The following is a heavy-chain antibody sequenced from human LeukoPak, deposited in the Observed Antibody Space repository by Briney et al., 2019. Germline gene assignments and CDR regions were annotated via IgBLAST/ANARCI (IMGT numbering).Heavy chain of an antibody. Sequence: SGTLSLTCAVSGGSLSSSNWWSWVRQHPGKGLEWIGEIYHSGSTNYNPSLKSRVTISVDKSKNQFSLKLSSVTAADTAVYYCARVTPFITIVRGVTPDYFDYWGQGTLVTVSS. J-gene: IGHJ4*02. V-gene: IGHV4-4*02. CDR1: GGSLSSSNW. CDR3: ARVTPFITIVRGVTPDYFDY. D-gene: IGHD3-10*01. CDR2: IYHSGST.